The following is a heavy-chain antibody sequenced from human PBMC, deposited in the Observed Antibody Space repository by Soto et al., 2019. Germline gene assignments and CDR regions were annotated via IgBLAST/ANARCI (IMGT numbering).Heavy chain of an antibody. J-gene: IGHJ5*02. CDR2: ITAYGDST. V-gene: IGHV3-23*01. CDR1: GFTFSNYA. CDR3: AKDLLWYVSDWYPPPGFEP. D-gene: IGHD6-19*01. Sequence: EVQLLASGGGFVQPGGSLRLSCAASGFTFSNYAMSWVRQAPGKGLEWVSAITAYGDSTHYADSVKGRFTISRDSPKNTLYLQMDSLRDEDTAVYYCAKDLLWYVSDWYPPPGFEPWGQGNRVTVSS.